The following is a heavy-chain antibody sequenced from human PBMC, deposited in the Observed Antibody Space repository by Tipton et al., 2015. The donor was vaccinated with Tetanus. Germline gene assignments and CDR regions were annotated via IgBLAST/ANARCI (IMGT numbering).Heavy chain of an antibody. J-gene: IGHJ3*02. CDR1: GDSVRSGSYY. V-gene: IGHV4-61*03. CDR3: ARWGDASGSTNLYAFDI. Sequence: TLSLTCTVSGDSVRSGSYYWSWIRQPPGKGLEWIGHIYYNGSTKYNPSLKSRVTVSLDTSKKHFSLRLSSVTAADTAVYYCARWGDASGSTNLYAFDIWGQGTMVSVSS. D-gene: IGHD3-10*01. CDR2: IYYNGST.